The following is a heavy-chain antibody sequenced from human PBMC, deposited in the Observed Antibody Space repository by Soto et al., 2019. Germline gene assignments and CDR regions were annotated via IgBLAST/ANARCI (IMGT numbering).Heavy chain of an antibody. Sequence: QVQLVQSGAEVKKPGASVKVSCKASGYTFTSYPTHWVRQAPGQRLEWMGWIDAGKGNTKYSQKFRGRVTFTADTPASTAYMDLSSLRSEDTAVYYFASAGYTYGSPYYGMDVWGQGTTVTVSS. D-gene: IGHD5-18*01. CDR2: IDAGKGNT. V-gene: IGHV1-3*01. CDR3: ASAGYTYGSPYYGMDV. J-gene: IGHJ6*02. CDR1: GYTFTSYP.